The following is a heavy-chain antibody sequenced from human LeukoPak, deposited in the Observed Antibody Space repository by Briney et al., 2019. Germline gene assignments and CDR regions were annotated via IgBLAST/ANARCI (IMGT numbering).Heavy chain of an antibody. D-gene: IGHD5-24*01. J-gene: IGHJ4*02. CDR1: GGSISSYY. CDR3: AILTVEMATMEIFDY. Sequence: SETLSLTCTVSGGSISSYYWSWIRQPAGKGLEWIGRIYTSGSTNYNPSLKSRVTMSVDTSKNQFSLKLSTVTAADTAVYYCAILTVEMATMEIFDYWGQGTLVTVSS. V-gene: IGHV4-4*07. CDR2: IYTSGST.